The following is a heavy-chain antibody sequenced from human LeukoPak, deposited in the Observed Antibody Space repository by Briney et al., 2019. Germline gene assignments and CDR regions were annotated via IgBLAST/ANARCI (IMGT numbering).Heavy chain of an antibody. V-gene: IGHV3-23*01. CDR2: IIGSGGNT. J-gene: IGHJ4*02. CDR3: ASHDSSGYYLYRHFWY. Sequence: GGSLRLSCAASGFTFSNYAMTWVRQAPGKGLECVSSIIGSGGNTYQADSAKGRFTISRDNSKNTLYLQMSSLRAEDTAIYYCASHDSSGYYLYRHFWYWGQGALVTVSS. D-gene: IGHD3-22*01. CDR1: GFTFSNYA.